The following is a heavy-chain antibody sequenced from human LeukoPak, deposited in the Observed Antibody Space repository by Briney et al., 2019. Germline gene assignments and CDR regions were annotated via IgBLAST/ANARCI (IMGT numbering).Heavy chain of an antibody. CDR2: IFSNDEK. V-gene: IGHV2-26*01. J-gene: IGHJ6*03. CDR1: GFSLSNARMG. D-gene: IGHD2-15*01. CDR3: ARITTVVRGYYYYYYMDV. Sequence: SGPVLVKPTETLTLTCTVSGFSLSNARMGVSWIRQPPGKALEWLAHIFSNDEKSYSTSLKSRLPISKDTSKSQVVLTMTNMDPVDTATYYCARITTVVRGYYYYYYMDVWGKGTTVTVSS.